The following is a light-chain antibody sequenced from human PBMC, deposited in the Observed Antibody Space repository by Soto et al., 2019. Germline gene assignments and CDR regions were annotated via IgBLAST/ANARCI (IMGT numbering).Light chain of an antibody. CDR2: DAS. CDR3: QQRLNWPPG. V-gene: IGKV3-11*01. CDR1: QSVTNY. J-gene: IGKJ1*01. Sequence: EIFSTQSPDTLSLSPGERATLTCRASQSVTNYIAWYQQRPGQAPRLLIYDASNRATGVPARFSGSRSGTDFTLTISDLEPADFGLYYCQQRLNWPPGFGQGTKVEIK.